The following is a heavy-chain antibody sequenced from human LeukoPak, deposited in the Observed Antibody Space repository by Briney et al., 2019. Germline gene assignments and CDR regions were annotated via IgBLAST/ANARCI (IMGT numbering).Heavy chain of an antibody. CDR2: ISGSVNST. CDR1: GFTFSNYA. J-gene: IGHJ4*02. Sequence: GGSLRLSCAASGFTFSNYAMIWVRQAPGKGLEWVSYISGSVNSTYYTDSVKGRFTISRDNSTNTLYLQMNSLRAEDTALYYCAKASPAPAHYPHRFDYWSQGTLVTVSS. V-gene: IGHV3-23*01. D-gene: IGHD2-15*01. CDR3: AKASPAPAHYPHRFDY.